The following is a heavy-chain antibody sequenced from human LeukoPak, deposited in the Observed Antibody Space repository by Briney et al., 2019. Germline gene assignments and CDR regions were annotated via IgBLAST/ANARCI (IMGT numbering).Heavy chain of an antibody. J-gene: IGHJ4*02. D-gene: IGHD3-22*01. CDR3: AKDVRRFSSSGYPYYFDY. CDR2: ISGSGGST. V-gene: IGHV3-23*01. CDR1: GFTFSSYA. Sequence: GGSLRLSCAASGFTFSSYAMSWVRQAPGKGLEWVSAISGSGGSTYYADSVKGRFTISRDNSKNTLYLQMNSLRAEDTAVYYCAKDVRRFSSSGYPYYFDYWGQGTLVTVSS.